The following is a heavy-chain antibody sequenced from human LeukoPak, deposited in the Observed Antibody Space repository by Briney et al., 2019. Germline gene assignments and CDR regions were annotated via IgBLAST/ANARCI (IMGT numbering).Heavy chain of an antibody. CDR1: GFSFSANA. CDR2: ISGRATGT. D-gene: IGHD3-10*01. V-gene: IGHV3-23*05. J-gene: IGHJ4*02. CDR3: AKTLGSENYHGSGSYYVPFDY. Sequence: PGGSLRLSCAASGFSFSANAMSWVRQAPGEGLEWVSSISGRATGTYYAESVKGRFTISRDNSRNTLFLQMNSLRAEDTAIYYCAKTLGSENYHGSGSYYVPFDYWGQGVLVTVSS.